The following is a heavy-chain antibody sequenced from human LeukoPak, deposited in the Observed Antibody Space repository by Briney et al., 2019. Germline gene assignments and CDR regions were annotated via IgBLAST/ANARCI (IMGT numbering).Heavy chain of an antibody. V-gene: IGHV3-9*01. CDR3: AGGSGVYYYYMDV. J-gene: IGHJ6*03. CDR1: GFTFDDYA. D-gene: IGHD3-10*01. CDR2: ISWNSGSI. Sequence: GGSLRLSCAASGFTFDDYAMHWVRHAPGKGLEWVSGISWNSGSIGYADSVKGRFTISRDNAQNSLYLQMNSLRAEDTALYYCAGGSGVYYYYMDVWGKGTTVTVSS.